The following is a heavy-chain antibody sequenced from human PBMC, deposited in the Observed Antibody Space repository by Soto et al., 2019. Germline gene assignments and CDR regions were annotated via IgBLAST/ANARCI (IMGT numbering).Heavy chain of an antibody. V-gene: IGHV3-21*01. D-gene: IGHD2-21*01. Sequence: EMQLVESGGDLVKPGGSLRLSCTASGFTFINYCMNWLRQPPGKGLEWVSRICGSDNIHYGDSVKGRFTISRDNAKNSLFLQMNSLRANDRAMYYCARDMWCQGMDFWGQGTTVTVSS. J-gene: IGHJ6*02. CDR1: GFTFINYC. CDR2: ICGSDNI. CDR3: ARDMWCQGMDF.